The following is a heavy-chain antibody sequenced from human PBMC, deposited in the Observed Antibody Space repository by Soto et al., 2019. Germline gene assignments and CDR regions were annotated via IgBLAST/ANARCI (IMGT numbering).Heavy chain of an antibody. J-gene: IGHJ6*02. D-gene: IGHD2-15*01. Sequence: QVQLQESGPGLVTPSQTLSLTCTVSGGSISSADSYWSWIRQPPGKVLEWIGYIFYAGSIFYNPSVGSRLTISVDTSKNQFSLKLSSVTAADTAVYYCARDDCGGSRCSYYYGLDVWGQGTTVTVSS. V-gene: IGHV4-30-4*01. CDR3: ARDDCGGSRCSYYYGLDV. CDR1: GGSISSADSY. CDR2: IFYAGSI.